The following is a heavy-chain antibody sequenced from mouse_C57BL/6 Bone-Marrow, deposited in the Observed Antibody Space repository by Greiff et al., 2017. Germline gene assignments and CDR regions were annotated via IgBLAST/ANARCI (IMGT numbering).Heavy chain of an antibody. CDR3: ARRVVAPYYYAMDY. CDR1: GYTFTDYY. V-gene: IGHV1-19*01. D-gene: IGHD1-1*01. Sequence: VHVKQSGPVLVKPGASVKMSCKASGYTFTDYYMNWVKQSHGKSLEWIGVINPYNGGTSYNQKFKGKATLTVDTSSSTAYMELNSLTSEDSAVYYCARRVVAPYYYAMDYWGQGTSVTVSS. CDR2: INPYNGGT. J-gene: IGHJ4*01.